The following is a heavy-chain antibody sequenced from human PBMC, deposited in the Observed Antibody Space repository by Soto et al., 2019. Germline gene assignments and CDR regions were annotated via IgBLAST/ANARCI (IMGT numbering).Heavy chain of an antibody. CDR1: GFTFSSYG. CDR2: IWYDGSNK. J-gene: IGHJ6*02. V-gene: IGHV3-33*01. Sequence: EGSLRLSCAASGFTFSSYGMHWVRQAPGKGLEWVAVIWYDGSNKYYADSVKGRFTISRDNSKNTLYLQMNSLRAEDTAVYYCARELGERRSYYYYYYGMDVWGQGTTVTVSS. CDR3: ARELGERRSYYYYYYGMDV. D-gene: IGHD1-1*01.